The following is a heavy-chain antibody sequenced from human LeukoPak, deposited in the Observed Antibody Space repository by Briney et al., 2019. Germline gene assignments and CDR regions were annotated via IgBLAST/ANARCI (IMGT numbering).Heavy chain of an antibody. V-gene: IGHV5-51*01. CDR3: ARGGYGSGSSQSDAFDI. Sequence: GESLKISCKGSGYSFTSYWIGWVRQMPGKGLEWMGIIYPGDSDTRYSPSFQGQVTISADKSISTAYLQWSSLKASDTAMCYCARGGYGSGSSQSDAFDIWGQGTMVTVSS. D-gene: IGHD3-10*01. J-gene: IGHJ3*02. CDR2: IYPGDSDT. CDR1: GYSFTSYW.